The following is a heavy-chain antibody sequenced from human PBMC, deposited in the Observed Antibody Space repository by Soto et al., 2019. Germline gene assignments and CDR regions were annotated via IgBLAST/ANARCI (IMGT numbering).Heavy chain of an antibody. V-gene: IGHV1-18*01. CDR2: IGGYDGNP. Sequence: QVQLVQSGGEVKKPGASVKVSCKASGFTFTKSGISWVRQAPGQGLEWMGWIGGYDGNPNYAQNLQGRVTLTKDTSTYTVYMELRSLRYDDTAVYYCARDPGYRPDAFDIWGHGTMVIVSS. D-gene: IGHD5-18*01. J-gene: IGHJ3*02. CDR3: ARDPGYRPDAFDI. CDR1: GFTFTKSG.